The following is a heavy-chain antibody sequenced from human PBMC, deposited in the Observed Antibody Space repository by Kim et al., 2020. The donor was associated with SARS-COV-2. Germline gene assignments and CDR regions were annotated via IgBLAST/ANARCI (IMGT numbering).Heavy chain of an antibody. CDR2: ISRSGGST. V-gene: IGHV3-23*01. Sequence: GGSLRLSCAASGFTFSSYAMSWVRQAPGKGLEWVSAISRSGGSTYYADSVKGRFTISRDNSKNTLFLQMNSLRAEDTAVYYCAGGSGSDWTDWGQGTLVTVSS. J-gene: IGHJ4*02. CDR1: GFTFSSYA. CDR3: AGGSGSDWTD. D-gene: IGHD2-21*01.